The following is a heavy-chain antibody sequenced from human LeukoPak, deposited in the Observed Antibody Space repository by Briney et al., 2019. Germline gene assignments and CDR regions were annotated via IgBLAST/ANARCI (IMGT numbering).Heavy chain of an antibody. CDR2: VYNSGNT. CDR1: GGSISNYY. J-gene: IGHJ3*01. Sequence: SETLSLTCAVSGGSISNYYWTWIRQPPGTGLEWIGYVYNSGNTNYNPSLRSRVTISIDASKNQFSLRLNSVTAADTAVYYCARRNILTEGEAFDVWGQGTLVTVSS. D-gene: IGHD3-9*01. CDR3: ARRNILTEGEAFDV. V-gene: IGHV4-59*08.